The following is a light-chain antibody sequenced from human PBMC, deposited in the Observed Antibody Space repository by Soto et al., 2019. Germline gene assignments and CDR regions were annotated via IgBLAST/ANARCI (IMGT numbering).Light chain of an antibody. CDR3: SSYAGSNNFVV. Sequence: QSVLTQPASVSGSPGQSITISCTGTSSDVGGYNYVYWYQQHPGKAPKLMIYEVSKRPSGVPDRFSGSKSGNTASLTVSGLQAEDEADYYCSSYAGSNNFVVFGGGTQLTVL. V-gene: IGLV2-8*01. CDR1: SSDVGGYNY. J-gene: IGLJ2*01. CDR2: EVS.